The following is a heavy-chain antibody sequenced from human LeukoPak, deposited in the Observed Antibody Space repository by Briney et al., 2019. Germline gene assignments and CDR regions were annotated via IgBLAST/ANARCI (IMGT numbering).Heavy chain of an antibody. CDR2: INPSGGST. D-gene: IGHD2-15*01. CDR3: AREGGGLSRVAEGVSDY. CDR1: RYTFTSYY. V-gene: IGHV1-46*01. Sequence: GASVKVSFTASRYTFTSYYMHWVRQAPGQGLEWMGIINPSGGSTSYAQKVQGRGTLTRDTSTSTVYMELSSLRSEDTAVYYCAREGGGLSRVAEGVSDYGGQRTLVTVSS. J-gene: IGHJ4*02.